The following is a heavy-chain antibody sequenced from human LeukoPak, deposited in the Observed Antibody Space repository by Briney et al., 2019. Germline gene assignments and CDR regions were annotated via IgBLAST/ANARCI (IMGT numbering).Heavy chain of an antibody. Sequence: PGGSLRLSCAVSGFTFSSYSMNWVRQAPGKGLEWVSGISGSSGSTYYAYYADSVKGRLAISRDNSENMLYLQMNSLRAEDTAVYYCAKERGYYTSGSYSFDYWGQGTLVTVSS. J-gene: IGHJ4*02. D-gene: IGHD3-10*01. V-gene: IGHV3-23*01. CDR3: AKERGYYTSGSYSFDY. CDR1: GFTFSSYS. CDR2: ISGSSGSTYYA.